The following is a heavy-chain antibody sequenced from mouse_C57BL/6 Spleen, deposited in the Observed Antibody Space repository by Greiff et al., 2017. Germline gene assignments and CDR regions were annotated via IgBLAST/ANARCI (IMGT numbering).Heavy chain of an antibody. D-gene: IGHD1-1*01. CDR2: IYPRDGST. CDR3: ARSDYGSSYSAY. V-gene: IGHV1-85*01. CDR1: GYTFTSYD. Sequence: QVQLQQSGPELVKPGASVKLSCKASGYTFTSYDINWVKQRPGQGLEWIGLIYPRDGSTKYNEKFKGKATLTVDTSSSTAYMELHSLTSEDSAVYFCARSDYGSSYSAYWGQGTLVTVSA. J-gene: IGHJ3*01.